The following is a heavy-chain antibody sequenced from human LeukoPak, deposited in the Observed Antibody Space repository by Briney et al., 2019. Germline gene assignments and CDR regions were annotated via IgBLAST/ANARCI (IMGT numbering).Heavy chain of an antibody. D-gene: IGHD2-15*01. J-gene: IGHJ4*02. V-gene: IGHV4-39*07. Sequence: AETLSLTCTVSGGSISRSSYYWGWLRQPPGKGRVWIGSIFYSGSTYYNPSLKSRVTISVDTSKNQFSLKLSSVTAADTAVYYCARDAFHCSGGSCYSYYFDYWGQGTLVTVSS. CDR1: GGSISRSSYY. CDR3: ARDAFHCSGGSCYSYYFDY. CDR2: IFYSGST.